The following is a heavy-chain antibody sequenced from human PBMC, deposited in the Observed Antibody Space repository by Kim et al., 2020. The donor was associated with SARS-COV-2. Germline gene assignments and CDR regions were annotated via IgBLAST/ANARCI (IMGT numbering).Heavy chain of an antibody. Sequence: IYYADSVKGRFTISRDNAKNSLYLQMNSLRAEDTAVYYCARDKIRGGMDVWGQGTTVTVSS. CDR3: ARDKIRGGMDV. CDR2: I. V-gene: IGHV3-21*01. D-gene: IGHD3-16*01. J-gene: IGHJ6*02.